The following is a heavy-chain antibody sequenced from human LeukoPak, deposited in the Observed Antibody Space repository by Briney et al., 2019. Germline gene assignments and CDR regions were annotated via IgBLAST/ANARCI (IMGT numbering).Heavy chain of an antibody. Sequence: ASVKVSCKASGYTFTGYYMHWVRQAPGQGLEWMGWINPNSGGTNYAQKFQGRVTITADESTSTAYMELSSLRSEDTAVYYCARDLRATYDFWSGSAMDVWGKGTTVTVSS. J-gene: IGHJ6*04. CDR1: GYTFTGYY. CDR2: INPNSGGT. CDR3: ARDLRATYDFWSGSAMDV. D-gene: IGHD3-3*01. V-gene: IGHV1-2*02.